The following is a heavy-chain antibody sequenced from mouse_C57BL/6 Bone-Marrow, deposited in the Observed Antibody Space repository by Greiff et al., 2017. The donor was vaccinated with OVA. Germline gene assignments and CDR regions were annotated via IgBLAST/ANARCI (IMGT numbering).Heavy chain of an antibody. CDR2: IDPSDSYT. CDR1: GYTFTSYW. Sequence: QVQLQQPGAELVKPGASVKLSCKASGYTFTSYWMQWVKQRPGQGLEWIGEIDPSDSYTNYNQKFKGKATLTVDTSSSTAYMRLSSLTSEDSAVYYCARERWLLGFAYWGQGTLVTVSA. J-gene: IGHJ3*01. D-gene: IGHD2-3*01. CDR3: ARERWLLGFAY. V-gene: IGHV1-50*01.